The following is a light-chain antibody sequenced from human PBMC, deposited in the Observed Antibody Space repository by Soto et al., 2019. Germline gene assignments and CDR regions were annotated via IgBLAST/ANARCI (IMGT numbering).Light chain of an antibody. CDR2: GAS. CDR1: QSVNSN. V-gene: IGKV3-15*01. CDR3: QQYNNLPPT. Sequence: EIVMTQSPATRSVSPGERATLSCRASQSVNSNLAWYQQKPGQAPRLLIYGASTRATRIPARFSDRGSGTEFTITISSRQSQDFAVYYCQQYNNLPPTVGQGTKVQLK. J-gene: IGKJ1*01.